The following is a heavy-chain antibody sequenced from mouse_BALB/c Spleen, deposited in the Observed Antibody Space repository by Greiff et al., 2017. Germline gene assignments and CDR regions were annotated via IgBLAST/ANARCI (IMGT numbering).Heavy chain of an antibody. CDR1: GFTFTDYY. D-gene: IGHD2-2*01. Sequence: EVLLVESGGGLVQPGGSLRLSCATSGFTFTDYYMSWVRQPPGKALEWLGFIRNKANGYTTEYSASVKGRFTISRDNSQSILYRQMNTLRAEDSATYYCARDVLWLRDYYAMDYWGQGTSVTVSS. CDR2: IRNKANGYTT. J-gene: IGHJ4*01. CDR3: ARDVLWLRDYYAMDY. V-gene: IGHV7-3*02.